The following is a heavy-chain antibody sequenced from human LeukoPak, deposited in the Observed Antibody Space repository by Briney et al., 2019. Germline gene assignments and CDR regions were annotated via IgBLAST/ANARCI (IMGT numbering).Heavy chain of an antibody. CDR2: ISYDGSDQ. D-gene: IGHD2-21*02. J-gene: IGHJ4*02. Sequence: GGSLRLSCAASGFPFSTYGMRWVRQAPGKGLEWVAVISYDGSDQYYADSVKGRFTVSRDNSKNTLYLQMNSLGAEDTAVYYCARDGCGGDCYLADYWGQGTLVTVSS. CDR1: GFPFSTYG. V-gene: IGHV3-30*03. CDR3: ARDGCGGDCYLADY.